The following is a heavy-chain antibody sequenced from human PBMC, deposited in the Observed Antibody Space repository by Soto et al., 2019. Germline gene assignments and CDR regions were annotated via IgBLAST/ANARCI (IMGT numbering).Heavy chain of an antibody. D-gene: IGHD6-19*01. J-gene: IGHJ5*02. CDR2: ISSSSSYI. V-gene: IGHV3-21*01. CDR1: GFTFSSYS. Sequence: GGSLRLSCAASGFTFSSYSMNWVRQAPGKGLEWVSSISSSSSYIYYADSVKGRFTISRDNAKNSLYLQMNSLRAEDTAVYYCRCSGWYSGGWFDPWGQGTLVTVSS. CDR3: RCSGWYSGGWFDP.